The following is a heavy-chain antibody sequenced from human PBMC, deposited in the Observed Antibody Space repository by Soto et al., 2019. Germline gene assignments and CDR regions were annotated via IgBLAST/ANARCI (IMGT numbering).Heavy chain of an antibody. Sequence: QLQLQESGPGLVKPSETLSLTCTVSGGSISSSSYYWGWIRQPPGKGLEWIGSIYYSGSTYYNPALKRRVTISVDTSKNQFSLKLSSVTATDTAVYYCARRVEEWGYWGQGTLVTVSS. V-gene: IGHV4-39*01. D-gene: IGHD2-8*01. CDR3: ARRVEEWGY. CDR2: IYYSGST. J-gene: IGHJ4*02. CDR1: GGSISSSSYY.